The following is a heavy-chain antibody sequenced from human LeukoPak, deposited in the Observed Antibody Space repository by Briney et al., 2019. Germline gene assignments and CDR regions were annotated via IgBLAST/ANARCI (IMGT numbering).Heavy chain of an antibody. J-gene: IGHJ4*02. D-gene: IGHD2-15*01. Sequence: GSSVKVSCKASGGTFSSYAISWVRQAPGQGLEWMGWINPNSGGTNYAQKFQGRVTMTRDTPISTAYMELSRLRSDDTAVYYCARALVGGGSCDDYWGQGTLVTVSS. CDR3: ARALVGGGSCDDY. CDR1: GGTFSSYA. V-gene: IGHV1-2*02. CDR2: INPNSGGT.